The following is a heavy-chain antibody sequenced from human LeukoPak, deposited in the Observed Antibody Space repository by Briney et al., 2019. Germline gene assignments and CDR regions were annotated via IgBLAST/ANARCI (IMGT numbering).Heavy chain of an antibody. J-gene: IGHJ4*02. D-gene: IGHD3-3*01. CDR2: ISSSGSTI. CDR3: ASNNYDFWSGYFDY. CDR1: GFPFSGYY. V-gene: IGHV3-11*04. Sequence: GGSLRLSCAASGFPFSGYYMTWIRQAPGKGLEWVSYISSSGSTIYYADSVKGRFTISRDNAKNSLYLQMNSLRAEDTAVYYCASNNYDFWSGYFDYWGQGTLVTVSS.